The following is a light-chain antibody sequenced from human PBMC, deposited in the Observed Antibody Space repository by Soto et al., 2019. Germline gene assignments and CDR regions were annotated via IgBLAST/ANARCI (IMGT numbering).Light chain of an antibody. CDR1: SSDVGGYNY. CDR2: EVS. CDR3: GSYTSSSTYV. V-gene: IGLV2-14*01. J-gene: IGLJ1*01. Sequence: QSALAQPASVSGSPGQSITISCTGTSSDVGGYNYVSWYQQPPGKAPKLIIYEVSNRPSGVSNRFSGSKSGNTASLTISGLQAEDEADYYCGSYTSSSTYVFGTGTKGTVL.